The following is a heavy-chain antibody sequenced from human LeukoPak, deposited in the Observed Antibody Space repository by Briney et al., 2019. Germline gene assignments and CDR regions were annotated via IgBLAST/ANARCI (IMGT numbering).Heavy chain of an antibody. J-gene: IGHJ5*02. D-gene: IGHD4-23*01. CDR1: GGSFSGYY. CDR3: ARGTEGVTPNWFDP. V-gene: IGHV4-34*01. Sequence: PSETLSLTCAVYGGSFSGYYWSWIRQPPGKGLEWIGEINHSGSTNYNPSLNSRVTISVDTSKNQFSLKLSSVTAADTAVYDCARGTEGVTPNWFDPWGQGTLVTVSS. CDR2: INHSGST.